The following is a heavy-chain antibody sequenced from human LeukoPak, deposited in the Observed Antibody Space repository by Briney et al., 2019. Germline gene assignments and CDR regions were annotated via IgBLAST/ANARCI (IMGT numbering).Heavy chain of an antibody. CDR2: INPNSGGT. J-gene: IGHJ4*02. D-gene: IGHD5-18*01. Sequence: ASVKVSCKASGYTFTGCYMHWVRQAPGQGLEWMGWINPNSGGTNYAQKFQGRVTMTRDTSISTAYMELSRLRSDGTAVYYCARRAPTKTIYSYGTFDYWGQGTRVTVSS. V-gene: IGHV1-2*02. CDR1: GYTFTGCY. CDR3: ARRAPTKTIYSYGTFDY.